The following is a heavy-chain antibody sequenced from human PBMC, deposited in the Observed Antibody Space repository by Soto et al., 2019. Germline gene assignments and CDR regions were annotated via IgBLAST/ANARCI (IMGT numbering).Heavy chain of an antibody. CDR2: INSDGSST. CDR3: ARGDFWSGYYYYYYMDV. Sequence: GGSLRLSCAASGFTFSSYWMHWVRQAPGKGLVWVSRINSDGSSTSYADSVKGRFTISRDNAKNTLYLQMNSLRAEDTAVYYCARGDFWSGYYYYYYMDVWGKGTTVTVPS. V-gene: IGHV3-74*01. CDR1: GFTFSSYW. D-gene: IGHD3-3*01. J-gene: IGHJ6*03.